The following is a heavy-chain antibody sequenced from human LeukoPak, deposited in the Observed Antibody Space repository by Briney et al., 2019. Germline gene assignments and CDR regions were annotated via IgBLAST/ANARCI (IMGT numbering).Heavy chain of an antibody. J-gene: IGHJ4*02. D-gene: IGHD3-10*01. Sequence: KASETLSLTCTVSGDSIGSHYYNWVRQPTGKGQERDGLVHYSGSTNYNPSHKSRVSISADTSKNQCSLNLTSVPAADTAVYYCVIGRGWQPDYWGQGILVTVSS. V-gene: IGHV4-59*11. CDR2: VHYSGST. CDR3: VIGRGWQPDY. CDR1: GDSIGSHY.